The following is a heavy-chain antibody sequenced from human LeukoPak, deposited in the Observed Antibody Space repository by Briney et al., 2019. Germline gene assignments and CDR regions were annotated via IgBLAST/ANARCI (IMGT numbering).Heavy chain of an antibody. J-gene: IGHJ6*02. CDR3: ARDPYSSTWSYGMDV. CDR1: GFTFSNYA. D-gene: IGHD6-6*01. V-gene: IGHV3-7*05. CDR2: IKQDGSEE. Sequence: QPGGSLRLSCAASGFTFSNYAMSWVRQAPGKGLEWVANIKQDGSEEVYVDSLKGRFTISRDNAKNSLFLQMNTLRAEDTAVYYCARDPYSSTWSYGMDVWGQGTTVTVSS.